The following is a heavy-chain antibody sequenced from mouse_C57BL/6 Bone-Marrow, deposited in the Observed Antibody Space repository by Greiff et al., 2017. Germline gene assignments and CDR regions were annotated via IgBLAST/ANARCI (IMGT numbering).Heavy chain of an antibody. Sequence: QVQLQQPGAELVKPGASVKMSCKASGYTFTSYWITWVKQRPGQGLEWIGDIYPGSGSTNYNEKFKSKATLTVDTSSSTAYMQLSSLTSEDSAVYYCARYPYSGSSDYYAMDYWGEGASVTVSS. CDR1: GYTFTSYW. CDR2: IYPGSGST. D-gene: IGHD1-1*01. J-gene: IGHJ4*01. V-gene: IGHV1-55*01. CDR3: ARYPYSGSSDYYAMDY.